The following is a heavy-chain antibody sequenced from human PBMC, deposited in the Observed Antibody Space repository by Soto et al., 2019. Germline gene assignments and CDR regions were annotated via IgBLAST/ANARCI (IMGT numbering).Heavy chain of an antibody. J-gene: IGHJ4*02. D-gene: IGHD6-13*01. CDR2: IWYDGSNK. Sequence: QVQLVESGGGVVQPGRSLRLSCAASGFTFSSYGMHWVRQAPGKGLEWVAVIWYDGSNKYYADAVKGRFNISRDNSKNTLYLQMNSLRAEDTAVDYWARWGIAAGDYWGQGTLVTVSS. CDR3: ARWGIAAGDY. V-gene: IGHV3-33*01. CDR1: GFTFSSYG.